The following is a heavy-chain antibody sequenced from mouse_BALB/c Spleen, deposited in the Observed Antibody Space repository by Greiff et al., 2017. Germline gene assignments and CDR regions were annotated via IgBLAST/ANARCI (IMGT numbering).Heavy chain of an antibody. CDR2: IRNKANGYTT. Sequence: EVKVVESGGGLVQPGGSLRLSCAPSGFTFTDYYMSWVRQPPGKALEWLGFIRNKANGYTTEYSASVKGRFTISRDNSQSILYLQMNTLRAEDSATYYCARGTARATFAYWGQGTLVTVSA. V-gene: IGHV7-3*02. J-gene: IGHJ3*01. D-gene: IGHD3-2*01. CDR1: GFTFTDYY. CDR3: ARGTARATFAY.